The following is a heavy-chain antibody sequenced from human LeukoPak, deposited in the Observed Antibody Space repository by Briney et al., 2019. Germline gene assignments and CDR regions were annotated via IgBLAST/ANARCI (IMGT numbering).Heavy chain of an antibody. V-gene: IGHV4-59*08. CDR3: ARGPGDTNGYFAYYFDY. CDR2: IYYSGST. CDR1: GGSISSYY. J-gene: IGHJ4*02. D-gene: IGHD2-8*01. Sequence: SETLSLTCTVSGGSISSYYWSWIRQPPGKGLEWIGFIYYSGSTYYNPSLKSRVIISVDTSKNQFSLKLSAVTAADTAVYFCARGPGDTNGYFAYYFDYWGQGTLVTVSS.